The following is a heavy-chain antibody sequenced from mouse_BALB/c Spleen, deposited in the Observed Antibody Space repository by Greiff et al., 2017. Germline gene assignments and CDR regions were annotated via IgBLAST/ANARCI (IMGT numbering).Heavy chain of an antibody. J-gene: IGHJ3*01. V-gene: IGHV5-4*02. CDR2: ISDGGSYT. CDR3: ARADYGSPWFAY. Sequence: EVKLVESGGGLVKPGGSLKLSCAASGFTFSDYYMYWVRQTPEKRLEWVATISDGGSYTYYPDSVKGRFTISRDNAKNNLYLQMSSLKSEDTAMYYCARADYGSPWFAYWGQGTLVTVSA. CDR1: GFTFSDYY. D-gene: IGHD1-1*01.